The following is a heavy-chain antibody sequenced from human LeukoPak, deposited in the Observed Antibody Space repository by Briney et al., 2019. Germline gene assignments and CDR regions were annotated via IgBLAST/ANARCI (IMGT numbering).Heavy chain of an antibody. CDR3: AKLGDYFGSGRFSFFDY. V-gene: IGHV3-23*01. Sequence: GGSLRLSCTASGLTFSGYAMTWVRQAPGKGLEWVSSISGSAEITDYADSAKGRFAVSRDNSKSTLYLQLNSLRAEDTAKYYCAKLGDYFGSGRFSFFDYWGHGTLVTVSS. CDR2: ISGSAEIT. CDR1: GLTFSGYA. D-gene: IGHD3-10*01. J-gene: IGHJ4*01.